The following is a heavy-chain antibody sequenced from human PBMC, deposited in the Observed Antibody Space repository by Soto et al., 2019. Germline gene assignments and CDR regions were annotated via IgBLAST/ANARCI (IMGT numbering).Heavy chain of an antibody. J-gene: IGHJ6*02. CDR1: GFTFSNAW. D-gene: IGHD1-26*01. Sequence: EVQLVESGGGLVKPGGSLRLSCAASGFTFSNAWMNWVRQAPGKGLEWVGRIKSKTDGGTTDYAAPVKGRFTISRDDSKNTLYLQMNSLKTEDTAVYYCTTPHRVGATTYFSYSYYYYGMDVWGQGTTVTVSS. CDR2: IKSKTDGGTT. V-gene: IGHV3-15*07. CDR3: TTPHRVGATTYFSYSYYYYGMDV.